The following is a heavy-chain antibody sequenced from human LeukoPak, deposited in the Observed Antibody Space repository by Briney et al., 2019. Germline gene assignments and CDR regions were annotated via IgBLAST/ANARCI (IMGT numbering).Heavy chain of an antibody. V-gene: IGHV3-11*06. Sequence: GGSLRLSCAASGFTFSDYYMSWIRQAPGKGLEWVSYISSSSSYTNYADSAKGRFTISRDNAKNSLYLQMNSLRAEDTAVYYCAREGGEVQGYFDYWGQGTLVTVSS. CDR2: ISSSSSYT. CDR1: GFTFSDYY. J-gene: IGHJ4*02. D-gene: IGHD1-26*01. CDR3: AREGGEVQGYFDY.